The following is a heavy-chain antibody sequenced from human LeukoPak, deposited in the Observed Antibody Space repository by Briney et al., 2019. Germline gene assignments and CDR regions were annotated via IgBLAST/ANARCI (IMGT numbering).Heavy chain of an antibody. Sequence: PGGSLRLSCAASGFTFSSYGMHWVRQAPGKGLEWVAVISYDGSNKYYADSVKGRFTISRDNSKNTLHLQMNSLRAEDTAVYYCAKDFNYYDYWGQGTLVTVSS. V-gene: IGHV3-30*18. J-gene: IGHJ4*02. CDR1: GFTFSSYG. D-gene: IGHD3-22*01. CDR3: AKDFNYYDY. CDR2: ISYDGSNK.